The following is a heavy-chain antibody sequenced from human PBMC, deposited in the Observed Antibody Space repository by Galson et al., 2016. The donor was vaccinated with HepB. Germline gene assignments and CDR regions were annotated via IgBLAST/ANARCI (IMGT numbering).Heavy chain of an antibody. Sequence: SLRLSCAASGFTFSSYAMHWFRQAPGKVLEWVAVTSYDGNTEHYADSVKGRFTISRDNSKNTLYLQVNRLTADDTAVYYCARGYLRPYYYDNRYYFPLDYWGQGTLVTVSS. V-gene: IGHV3-30-3*01. CDR2: TSYDGNTE. D-gene: IGHD3-22*01. J-gene: IGHJ4*02. CDR3: ARGYLRPYYYDNRYYFPLDY. CDR1: GFTFSSYA.